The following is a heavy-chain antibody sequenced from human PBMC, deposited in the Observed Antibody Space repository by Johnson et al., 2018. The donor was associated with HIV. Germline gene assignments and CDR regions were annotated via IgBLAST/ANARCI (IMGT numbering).Heavy chain of an antibody. J-gene: IGHJ3*01. CDR2: ISGGGGNT. D-gene: IGHD7-27*01. Sequence: VQLVESGGGVVQPGRSLRLSCAASGFTFSSYAMHWVRQAPGKGLDWVSAISGGGGNTYYADSVKGRFTISRDNSKSTLYLQMNSLKTEDTAVYYCTTVMGISYDAFDFWGQGTKVTVSS. CDR1: GFTFSSYA. V-gene: IGHV3-23*04. CDR3: TTVMGISYDAFDF.